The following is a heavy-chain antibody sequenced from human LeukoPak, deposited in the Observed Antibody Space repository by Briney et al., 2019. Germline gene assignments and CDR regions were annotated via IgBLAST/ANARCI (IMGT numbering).Heavy chain of an antibody. CDR2: IYPGDSDT. V-gene: IGHV5-51*01. CDR1: GYSFTTYW. D-gene: IGHD2-15*01. J-gene: IGHJ6*04. CDR3: ARQQVAYYYYYGMDV. Sequence: GESLKISCKGSGYSFTTYWIAWVRQMPGKGLEWMGIIYPGDSDTRYSPSFQGQVTVSADRSISTAFLQWSSLKASDTAMYYCARQQVAYYYYYGMDVWGKGTTVAVSS.